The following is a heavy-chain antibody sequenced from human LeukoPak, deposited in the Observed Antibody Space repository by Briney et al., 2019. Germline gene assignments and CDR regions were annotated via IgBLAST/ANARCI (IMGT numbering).Heavy chain of an antibody. V-gene: IGHV3-74*01. D-gene: IGHD3-16*01. CDR1: GFTLRSYW. CDR2: LKSDGSST. Sequence: GGSLRLSCAASGFTLRSYWMHWVRQVPGKGLLWVSSLKSDGSSTTYAESVKGRFTVSRDNGKNTLYLQMNSLRADDTAVYYCARGGLSSNYAFDYWGQGTLVTVSS. CDR3: ARGGLSSNYAFDY. J-gene: IGHJ4*02.